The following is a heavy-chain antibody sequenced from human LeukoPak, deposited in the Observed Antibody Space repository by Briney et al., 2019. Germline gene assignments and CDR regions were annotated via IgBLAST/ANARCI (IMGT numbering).Heavy chain of an antibody. CDR3: AKQTRMYSTSPNWFDP. D-gene: IGHD6-6*01. CDR2: ISGSGDTT. J-gene: IGHJ5*02. V-gene: IGHV3-23*01. CDR1: GFTFGSYA. Sequence: PGGSLRLSCAASGFTFGSYALTWVRQAPGKGLEWVSTISGSGDTTYYADSVKGRFTISIDNSKNTLYLQMNSLRAEDTAVYYCAKQTRMYSTSPNWFDPWGQGTLVTVSS.